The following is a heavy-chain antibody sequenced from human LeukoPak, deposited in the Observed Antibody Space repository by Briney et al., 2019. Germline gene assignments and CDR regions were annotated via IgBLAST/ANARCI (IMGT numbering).Heavy chain of an antibody. V-gene: IGHV4-59*01. CDR1: TDSRNTYY. J-gene: IGHJ4*02. D-gene: IGHD2-15*01. Sequence: TSETLSLTCSVSTDSRNTYYWSWIRQSPGKGLEWIGHIYHSGSTDYNPSLQGRVTISIDMSKKQFSLKLTSVTVADTAMYYCVRLRWELLAPYFDHWGQGSLVIVSS. CDR2: IYHSGST. CDR3: VRLRWELLAPYFDH.